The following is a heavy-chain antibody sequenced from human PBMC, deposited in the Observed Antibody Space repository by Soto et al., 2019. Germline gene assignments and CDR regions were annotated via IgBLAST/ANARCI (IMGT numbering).Heavy chain of an antibody. Sequence: PSETLSLTCTVSGGSVSSDNYYWSWIRQPPGKGLEWIGYIYFAGSTDYNPSLKSRVTISLDTSKNQFSLKLSSVTAADTALYYCARESSRGLYGLDVWGQGTTVTVYS. J-gene: IGHJ6*02. V-gene: IGHV4-61*01. CDR1: GGSVSSDNYY. CDR3: ARESSRGLYGLDV. D-gene: IGHD3-10*01. CDR2: IYFAGST.